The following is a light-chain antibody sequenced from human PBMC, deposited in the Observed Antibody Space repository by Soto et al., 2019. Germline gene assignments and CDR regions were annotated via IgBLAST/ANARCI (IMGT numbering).Light chain of an antibody. CDR3: DQYNNWPRT. CDR1: QSVSSN. V-gene: IGKV3-15*01. Sequence: EIVMTQSPSTLSVSPGERATLSCRASQSVSSNLAWYQQKPGQAPRLLIYGVSTRATGIPARFICSGSGTEFTLTFSSLKSEDFAVYYCDQYNNWPRTFGQGTKVEIK. CDR2: GVS. J-gene: IGKJ1*01.